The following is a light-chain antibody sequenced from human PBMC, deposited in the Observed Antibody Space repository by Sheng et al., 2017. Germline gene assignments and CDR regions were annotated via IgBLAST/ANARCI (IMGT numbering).Light chain of an antibody. CDR3: QQYDNLPRT. V-gene: IGKV1-33*01. CDR1: QDISNY. J-gene: IGKJ1*01. Sequence: DIQMTQSPSSLSASVGDRVTITCQASQDISNYLNWYQQKPGKAPKLLIYDASNLETGVPSRFSGSGSGTDFTFTISSLQPEDIATYYCQQYDNLPRTFGHGT. CDR2: DAS.